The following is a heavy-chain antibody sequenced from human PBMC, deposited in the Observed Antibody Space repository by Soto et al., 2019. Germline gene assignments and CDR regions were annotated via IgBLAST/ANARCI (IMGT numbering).Heavy chain of an antibody. CDR1: GGTFSSYA. D-gene: IGHD3-10*01. CDR2: IIPIFGTA. CDR3: ARVSNYYGSGSYYNNGMDV. J-gene: IGHJ6*02. Sequence: QVQLVQSGAEVKKTGSSVKVSCKASGGTFSSYAISWVRQAPGQGLEWMGGIIPIFGTANYAQKFQGRVTITADKSTSTAYMELSSLRSEDTAVYYCARVSNYYGSGSYYNNGMDVWGQGTTVTVSS. V-gene: IGHV1-69*06.